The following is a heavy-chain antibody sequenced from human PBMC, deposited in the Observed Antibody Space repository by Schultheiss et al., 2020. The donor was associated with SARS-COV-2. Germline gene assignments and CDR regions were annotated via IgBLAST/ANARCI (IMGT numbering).Heavy chain of an antibody. CDR2: INSDGSST. V-gene: IGHV3-74*01. Sequence: GESLKISCAASGFTFSSYWMHWVRQAPGKGLVWVSRINSDGSSTSYADSVKGRFTISRDNAKNTLYLQMNSLRAEDTAVYYCAREEFSSSWTGVYYYYGMDVWGQGTTVTVSS. CDR1: GFTFSSYW. D-gene: IGHD6-13*01. CDR3: AREEFSSSWTGVYYYYGMDV. J-gene: IGHJ6*02.